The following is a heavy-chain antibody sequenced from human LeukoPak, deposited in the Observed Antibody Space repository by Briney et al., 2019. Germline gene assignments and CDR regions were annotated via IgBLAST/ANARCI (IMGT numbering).Heavy chain of an antibody. D-gene: IGHD6-13*01. V-gene: IGHV1-18*01. CDR3: AREAGGLDP. J-gene: IGHJ5*02. Sequence: ASVKDSCKASGGTLRSYAISWVRQAPGQGLEWMGWISAYNGNTNYAQKLQGRVTMTTDTSTSTAYMELRSLRSDDTAVYYCAREAGGLDPWGQGTLVTVSS. CDR1: GGTLRSYA. CDR2: ISAYNGNT.